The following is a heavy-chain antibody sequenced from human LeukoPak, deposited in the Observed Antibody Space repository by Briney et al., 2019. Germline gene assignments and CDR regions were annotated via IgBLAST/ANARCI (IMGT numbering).Heavy chain of an antibody. CDR1: GYTFTSYD. D-gene: IGHD3-3*01. V-gene: IGHV1-8*01. CDR2: MNPNSGNT. J-gene: IGHJ6*03. Sequence: GASVKVSCKASGYTFTSYDINWVRQATGQGLEWMGWMNPNSGNTGYAQKFQGRVTMTRNTSISTAYMELSSLRSEDTAVYYCARGLTTIFGVVIPINYYYYYMDVWGKGTTVTVSS. CDR3: ARGLTTIFGVVIPINYYYYYMDV.